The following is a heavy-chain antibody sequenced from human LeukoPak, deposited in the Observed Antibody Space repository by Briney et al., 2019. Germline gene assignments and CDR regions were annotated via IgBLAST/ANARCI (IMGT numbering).Heavy chain of an antibody. CDR2: ISGSGGST. V-gene: IGHV3-23*01. J-gene: IGHJ4*01. D-gene: IGHD2-15*01. Sequence: GGSLRLSCAASGFTFSSYAMICVRQAPGKGREWVSAISGSGGSTYYADSVKGRFTITRDNSRNFLYLQMSSLSAEDRAVYYCARDVTPFIWGQGTLVTVSS. CDR3: ARDVTPFI. CDR1: GFTFSSYA.